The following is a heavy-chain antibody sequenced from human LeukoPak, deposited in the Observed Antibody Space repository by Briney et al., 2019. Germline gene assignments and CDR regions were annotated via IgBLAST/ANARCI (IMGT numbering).Heavy chain of an antibody. J-gene: IGHJ5*02. D-gene: IGHD3-3*01. CDR3: ARDASNYDFWSGYYPNWFDP. Sequence: GGSLRLSCAASGFTFSSYWMSWVRQAPGKGLEWVANIKQDGSEKYYVDSVKGRFTISRDNAKNSLYLQMNSLRAEDTAVYYCARDASNYDFWSGYYPNWFDPWGQGTLVTVSS. CDR2: IKQDGSEK. CDR1: GFTFSSYW. V-gene: IGHV3-7*01.